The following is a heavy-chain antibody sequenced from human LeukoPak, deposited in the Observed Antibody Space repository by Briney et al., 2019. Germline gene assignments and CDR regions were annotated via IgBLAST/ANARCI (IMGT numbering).Heavy chain of an antibody. CDR2: INHSGST. CDR3: ARTKSGSYHSPFDY. Sequence: PSETLSLTCAVYGGSFSGYYWSWIRQPPGKGLEWIGEINHSGSTNYNPSLKSRVAISVDTSKSQFSLKLNSMTAADTALYYCARTKSGSYHSPFDYWGQGTLVTVSS. J-gene: IGHJ4*02. D-gene: IGHD1-26*01. V-gene: IGHV4-34*01. CDR1: GGSFSGYY.